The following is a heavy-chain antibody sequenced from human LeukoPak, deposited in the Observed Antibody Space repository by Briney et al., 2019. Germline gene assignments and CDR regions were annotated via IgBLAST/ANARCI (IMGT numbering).Heavy chain of an antibody. D-gene: IGHD4-23*01. CDR2: INGNGGST. CDR1: GFTFEDHA. Sequence: GGSLRLSCAASGFTFEDHAMNWVRQVPGKGLEWVSGINGNGGSTGYADSVKGRFTISRDNAKNSVYLQMSSLRAEDTALYYCARLMVVTPGLDYWGQGTLVTVSS. V-gene: IGHV3-20*04. J-gene: IGHJ4*02. CDR3: ARLMVVTPGLDY.